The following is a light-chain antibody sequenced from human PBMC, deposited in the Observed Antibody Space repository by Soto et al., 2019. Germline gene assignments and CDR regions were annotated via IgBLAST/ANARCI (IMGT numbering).Light chain of an antibody. Sequence: QSALTQPPSASGSPGQSVTISCTGTSSDVGSYKYVSWYQQHQGKAPKLMIYEVSQRPSGVPDRFSGSKSGNTASLTVSGLQADDEADYYCSSYAGSNNPVVFGGGTKLTVL. V-gene: IGLV2-8*01. J-gene: IGLJ2*01. CDR2: EVS. CDR3: SSYAGSNNPVV. CDR1: SSDVGSYKY.